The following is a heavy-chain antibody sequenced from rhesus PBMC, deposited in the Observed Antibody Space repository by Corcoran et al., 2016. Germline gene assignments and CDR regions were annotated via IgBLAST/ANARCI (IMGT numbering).Heavy chain of an antibody. CDR1: GGSISGYYF. J-gene: IGHJ1*01. CDR3: ARGDLTVTTEYFEF. D-gene: IGHD4-35*01. Sequence: QVQLQESGPGVVKPSETLSLTCAVSGGSISGYYFWSWIRPPPGKGLEGIGYIYDGSGSTSYNPSLKNRVTISKDTSKNQFSLKLSSVTAADTAVYYCARGDLTVTTEYFEFWGQGALVTVSS. V-gene: IGHV4S7*01. CDR2: IYDGSGST.